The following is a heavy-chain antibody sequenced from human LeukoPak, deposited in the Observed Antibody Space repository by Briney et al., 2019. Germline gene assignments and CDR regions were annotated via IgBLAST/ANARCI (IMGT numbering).Heavy chain of an antibody. D-gene: IGHD2-2*01. V-gene: IGHV1-2*02. J-gene: IGHJ4*02. CDR3: ARANFLYCSSSSTCLLDY. CDR2: INPNDGDT. Sequence: ASVKVSCKASGYTFTDYYMHWVRQAPGQGFEWMGWINPNDGDTNYAQKFQGRVTMTRDTSISTAHMEVSRLRSDDTAVYYCARANFLYCSSSSTCLLDYWGQGTLVTVSS. CDR1: GYTFTDYY.